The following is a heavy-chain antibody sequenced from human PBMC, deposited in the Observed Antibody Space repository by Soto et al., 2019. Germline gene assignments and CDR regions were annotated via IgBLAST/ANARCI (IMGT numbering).Heavy chain of an antibody. Sequence: PGGSLRLSCAASGFTFDDYAMHWVRQTPGKGLGWVSGINWNRGSIGYAGSVRGRFTISKDIGNNSLYLQMNSLRAEDTALYYCAKALSGYSYGPFDYWGQGTLVTVSS. D-gene: IGHD5-18*01. CDR3: AKALSGYSYGPFDY. CDR2: INWNRGSI. CDR1: GFTFDDYA. V-gene: IGHV3-9*01. J-gene: IGHJ4*02.